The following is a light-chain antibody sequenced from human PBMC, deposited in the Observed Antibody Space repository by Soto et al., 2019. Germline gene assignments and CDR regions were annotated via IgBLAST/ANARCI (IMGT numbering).Light chain of an antibody. V-gene: IGKV3-11*01. CDR2: DAS. CDR1: QSVSSY. J-gene: IGKJ1*01. CDR3: QQRSNWSGT. Sequence: EIVLTQSPATLSLSPGERATLSCRASQSVSSYLAWYQQKPGQAPRLLIYDASNRATGIPARFSGSGSGTACSLTISSLEPEDFAVYYCQQRSNWSGTFGQGTKVEIK.